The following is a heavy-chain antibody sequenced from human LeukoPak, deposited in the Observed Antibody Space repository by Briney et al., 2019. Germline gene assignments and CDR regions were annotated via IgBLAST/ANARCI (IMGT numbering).Heavy chain of an antibody. D-gene: IGHD2/OR15-2a*01. Sequence: GGSLRLSCAASGFTFSSYSMNWVRQAPGKGLEWVSSISSSSSYIYYADSVKGRFTISRDNAKNSLYLRMKSLRAEDTAVYYCARGRTSQNIVTRKTYNWFDPWGQGTLVTVSS. J-gene: IGHJ5*02. CDR2: ISSSSSYI. V-gene: IGHV3-21*01. CDR1: GFTFSSYS. CDR3: ARGRTSQNIVTRKTYNWFDP.